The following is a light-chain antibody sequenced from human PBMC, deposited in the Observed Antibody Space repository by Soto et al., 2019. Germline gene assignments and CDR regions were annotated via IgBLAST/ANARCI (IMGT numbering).Light chain of an antibody. J-gene: IGKJ5*01. Sequence: MELTQSPVTLSLSQGEGATLSCRAGQSVSSIQLAWYQQKPGQAPRLLVYGASSRATGIPDRFSGSVSGTDFTLTISRLEPEDFAVYYCQQYGNSPLTFGQGTRLEI. CDR3: QQYGNSPLT. CDR2: GAS. CDR1: QSVSSIQ. V-gene: IGKV3-20*01.